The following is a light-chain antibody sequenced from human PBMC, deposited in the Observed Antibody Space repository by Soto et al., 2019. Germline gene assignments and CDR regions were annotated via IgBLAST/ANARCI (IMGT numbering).Light chain of an antibody. CDR3: QHYNSYSEA. CDR1: QTISSW. V-gene: IGKV1-5*03. Sequence: VQMTQSPSTLSGSVGDRFTITCRASQTISSWLAWYQQKPGKAPKLLIYKASTLKSGVPSRFSGSGSGTEFTLTISSLQPDDFATYYCQHYNSYSEAFGPGTKVDIK. J-gene: IGKJ1*01. CDR2: KAS.